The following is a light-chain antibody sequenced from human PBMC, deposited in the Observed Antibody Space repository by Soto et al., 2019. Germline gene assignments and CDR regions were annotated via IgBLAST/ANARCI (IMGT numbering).Light chain of an antibody. J-gene: IGLJ1*01. Sequence: QSGLTEPASMTGSPGHSITNSCTASSSDIGAFNYVAWYQQHPGKAPKLIIHGVTNRPSGVSSRFSVSKSDYTASLTISGLQAEDEADYYCSSYTTAFFYVFGTGTKVTVL. V-gene: IGLV2-14*01. CDR2: GVT. CDR1: SSDIGAFNY. CDR3: SSYTTAFFYV.